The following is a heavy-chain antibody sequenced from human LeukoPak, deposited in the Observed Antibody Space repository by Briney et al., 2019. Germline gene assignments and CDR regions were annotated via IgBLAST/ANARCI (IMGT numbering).Heavy chain of an antibody. CDR1: EYTFSGYY. V-gene: IGHV1-2*02. CDR2: INPNSGGT. J-gene: IGHJ5*02. D-gene: IGHD6-13*01. CDR3: ARDLKQQLVFQFDP. Sequence: ASVKVSCKASEYTFSGYYMHWVRQAPGQGLEWMGWINPNSGGTNYAQKFQGRVTMTRDTSISTAYMELSRLRSDDTAVYYCARDLKQQLVFQFDPWGQGTLVTVSS.